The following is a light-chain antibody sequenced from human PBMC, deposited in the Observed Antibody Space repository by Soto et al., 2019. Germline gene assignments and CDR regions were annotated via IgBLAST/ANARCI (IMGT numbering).Light chain of an antibody. Sequence: QSVLTQPPSASGSPGQSVTISCTGTKNDIGVYDFVSWYQHHPGKAPRLIIYEVVQRPSGVPDRFSGSKSGNTASLTVSGLQPADEADYFCKSYDGRNTYVFGSGTKVTVL. V-gene: IGLV2-8*01. CDR2: EVV. CDR3: KSYDGRNTYV. CDR1: KNDIGVYDF. J-gene: IGLJ1*01.